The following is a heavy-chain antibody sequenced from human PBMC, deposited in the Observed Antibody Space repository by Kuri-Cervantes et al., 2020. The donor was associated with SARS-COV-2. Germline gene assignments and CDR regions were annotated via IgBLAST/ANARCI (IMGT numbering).Heavy chain of an antibody. J-gene: IGHJ4*02. CDR3: AKRPAVVRSFDY. CDR2: ISGSGGST. V-gene: IGHV3-23*01. CDR1: GFTFSSYA. Sequence: GGSLRLSCAASGFTFSSYAMSWVRQAPGKGLEWVSAISGSGGSTYYADSVKGRFTISRDNSKNTLYLQMNSLRAEDTAVYYRAKRPAVVRSFDYWGQGTLVTVSS. D-gene: IGHD2-15*01.